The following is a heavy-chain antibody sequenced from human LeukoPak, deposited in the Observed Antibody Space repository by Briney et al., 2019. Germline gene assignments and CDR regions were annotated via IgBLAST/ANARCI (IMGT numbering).Heavy chain of an antibody. CDR1: GFTFSSYG. CDR3: ARYSVENAFDI. CDR2: IRSKANSYAT. J-gene: IGHJ3*02. V-gene: IGHV3-73*01. D-gene: IGHD4-11*01. Sequence: GGSLRLSCAASGFTFSSYGMHWVRQASGKGLEWVGRIRSKANSYATAYAASVKGRFTISRDDSKNTAYLQINSLETEDTAVYYCARYSVENAFDIWGQGTKVTVSS.